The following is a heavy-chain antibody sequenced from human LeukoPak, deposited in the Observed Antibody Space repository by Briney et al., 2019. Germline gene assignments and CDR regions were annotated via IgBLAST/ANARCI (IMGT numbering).Heavy chain of an antibody. CDR2: INPNSGGT. V-gene: IGHV1-2*02. Sequence: ASVKVSFKASGYTFTVYYMHWVRKAPGPGLEWKGWINPNSGGTNYAQKFQGRVTMTRDTSISTAYMELSRLRSDDTAVYYCARDRADRAFDIWGQGTMVTVSS. J-gene: IGHJ3*02. CDR1: GYTFTVYY. D-gene: IGHD3-10*01. CDR3: ARDRADRAFDI.